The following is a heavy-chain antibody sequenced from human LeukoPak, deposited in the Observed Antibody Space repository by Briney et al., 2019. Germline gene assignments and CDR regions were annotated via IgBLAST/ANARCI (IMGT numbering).Heavy chain of an antibody. CDR1: GGSISSSSYY. CDR2: IYYSGST. CDR3: ARTNLRYFDWLPQAPFDY. Sequence: SETLSLTCTVSGGSISSSSYYWGWIRQPPGKGLEWIGSIYYSGSTYYNPSLKSRVTISVDTSKNQFSLKLSSVTAADTAVYYCARTNLRYFDWLPQAPFDYWGQGTLVTVSS. D-gene: IGHD3-9*01. J-gene: IGHJ4*02. V-gene: IGHV4-39*01.